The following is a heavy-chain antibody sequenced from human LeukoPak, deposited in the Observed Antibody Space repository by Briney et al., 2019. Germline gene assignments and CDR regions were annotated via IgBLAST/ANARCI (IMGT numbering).Heavy chain of an antibody. J-gene: IGHJ3*02. V-gene: IGHV3-21*01. Sequence: GGSLRLSCAASGFTFSSYSMNWVRQAPGKGLEWVSSISSSSSYIYYADSVKGRFTISRDNAKNSLYLQMNSLRAEDTAVYYCARDLSFYYDSSGYYFSDAFDIWGQGTMVTVSS. CDR2: ISSSSSYI. CDR3: ARDLSFYYDSSGYYFSDAFDI. CDR1: GFTFSSYS. D-gene: IGHD3-22*01.